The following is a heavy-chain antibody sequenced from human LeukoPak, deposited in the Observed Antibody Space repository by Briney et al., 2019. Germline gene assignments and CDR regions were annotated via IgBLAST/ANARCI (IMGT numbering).Heavy chain of an antibody. V-gene: IGHV4-59*01. Sequence: SETLSLTCTVSGGSISSYYWSWVRQPPGKGLEWVGYIYYSGSTNYNPSLKSRVTISVDTSKNQFSLKLSSVTAADTAVYYCARATDWGYYYGMDVWGKGTTVTVSS. CDR3: ARATDWGYYYGMDV. D-gene: IGHD3/OR15-3a*01. CDR2: IYYSGST. CDR1: GGSISSYY. J-gene: IGHJ6*04.